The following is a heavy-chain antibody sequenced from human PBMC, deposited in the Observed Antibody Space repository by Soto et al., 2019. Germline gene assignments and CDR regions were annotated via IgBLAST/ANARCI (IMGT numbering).Heavy chain of an antibody. V-gene: IGHV3-20*01. CDR3: AREVEGYCSSTSCYLRNYYYYMDV. CDR1: GFTFDDYG. Sequence: GGSLRLSCAASGFTFDDYGMSWVRQAPGKGLEWVSGINWNGGSTGYADSVKGRFTISRDNAKNSLYLQMNSLRAEDTALYHCAREVEGYCSSTSCYLRNYYYYMDVWGKGTTVTVSS. CDR2: INWNGGST. J-gene: IGHJ6*03. D-gene: IGHD2-2*01.